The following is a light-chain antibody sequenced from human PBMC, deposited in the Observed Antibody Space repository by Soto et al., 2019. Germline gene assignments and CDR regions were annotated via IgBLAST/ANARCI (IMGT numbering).Light chain of an antibody. CDR3: QYYKESST. J-gene: IGKJ1*01. V-gene: IGKV1-5*03. Sequence: DIPMTQSPSTLSASVGVRVTITCRASQSISSWLAWYQQKPGRAPKLLIYQASSSEIGVPSRFSGSGSGTEFTLTISSLQPDDFATYYCQYYKESSTFGQGTRLEIK. CDR2: QAS. CDR1: QSISSW.